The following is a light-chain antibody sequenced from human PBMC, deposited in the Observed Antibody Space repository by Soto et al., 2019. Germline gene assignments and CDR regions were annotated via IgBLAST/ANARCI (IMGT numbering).Light chain of an antibody. CDR2: DAS. V-gene: IGKV1-33*01. CDR3: QQYGDLPLT. CDR1: QDISNH. J-gene: IGKJ4*01. Sequence: DIQMTQSPSSLSASVGDRVTITCQASQDISNHLNWYQQKPGKAPKLLIFDASSVEAGVPSRFSGSGSGTHFTFTIRSLQAEDIATYFCQQYGDLPLTFGGGTKVDI.